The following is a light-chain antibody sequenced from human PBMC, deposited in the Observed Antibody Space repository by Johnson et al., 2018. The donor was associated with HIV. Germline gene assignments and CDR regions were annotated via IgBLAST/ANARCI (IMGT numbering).Light chain of an antibody. CDR3: ASWDRSLTVGTV. J-gene: IGLJ1*01. V-gene: IGLV1-51*01. Sequence: QSVLSQPPSVSAAPGQKVTISCSGSSSNIGKNYVSWYQQLPGKAPKLLIYENNKRPSGIPDRFSGSTSGTSATLGIAGLQTGDEADYYCASWDRSLTVGTVFGPGTKVTVL. CDR1: SSNIGKNY. CDR2: ENN.